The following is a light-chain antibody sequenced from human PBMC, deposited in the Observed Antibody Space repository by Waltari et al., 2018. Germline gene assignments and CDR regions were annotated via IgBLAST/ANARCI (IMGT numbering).Light chain of an antibody. CDR3: AVWDDSLGGV. Sequence: QSVLTQPPSVSGTPGQRVTISCSGRNSNIGGNSVNWYQQLPGTAPKLLIYNDKQGPSGGPDRFSASKSGTSASLAITGLQSEDEADYYCAVWDDSLGGVFGGGTKLTVL. V-gene: IGLV1-44*01. CDR2: NDK. J-gene: IGLJ3*02. CDR1: NSNIGGNS.